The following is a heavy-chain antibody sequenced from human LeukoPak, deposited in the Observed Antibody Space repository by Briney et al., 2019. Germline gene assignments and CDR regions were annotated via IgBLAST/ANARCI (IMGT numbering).Heavy chain of an antibody. J-gene: IGHJ3*02. CDR3: AGAYLGSWAHHDAFDI. D-gene: IGHD6-13*01. Sequence: ASVKVSCKASGYTFTSYDIHWVRQATGQGLEWMRWMNPNSGNTGYAQKLQGRVTITRNTSISTAYMELSSLRSEDTAVYYCAGAYLGSWAHHDAFDIWGEGTMVTVYS. CDR1: GYTFTSYD. CDR2: MNPNSGNT. V-gene: IGHV1-8*01.